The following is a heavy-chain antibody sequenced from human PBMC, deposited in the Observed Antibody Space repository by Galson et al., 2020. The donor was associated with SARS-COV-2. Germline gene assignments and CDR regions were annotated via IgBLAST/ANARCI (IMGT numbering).Heavy chain of an antibody. CDR2: INPDGSNT. CDR1: GLTFSSSW. CDR3: ARGIANSGLDY. J-gene: IGHJ4*02. D-gene: IGHD5-12*01. Sequence: GESLKISCATSGLTFSSSWMHWVRQAPGKGLVWVSQINPDGSNTRYADSVRGRFTISRDNAKNTLYLHMNSLGAEDTALYYCARGIANSGLDYWGQGTLVTVSS. V-gene: IGHV3-74*01.